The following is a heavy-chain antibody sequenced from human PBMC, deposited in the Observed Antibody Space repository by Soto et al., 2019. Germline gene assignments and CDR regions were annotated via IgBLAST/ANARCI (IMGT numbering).Heavy chain of an antibody. Sequence: QLQLVQSGAEVKKPGASVKISCKSSGYTFTTYYIHWVRQAPGQGLEWMGIIHPNGGSTIYAQKFQDRVTMTRDTSTSSVYMELGSLTSEDTAVYYCARSSLPPREPLLLWFGELRGDPGSWFDPWGQGTLVTVSS. J-gene: IGHJ5*02. D-gene: IGHD3-10*01. CDR2: IHPNGGST. V-gene: IGHV1-46*01. CDR3: ARSSLPPREPLLLWFGELRGDPGSWFDP. CDR1: GYTFTTYY.